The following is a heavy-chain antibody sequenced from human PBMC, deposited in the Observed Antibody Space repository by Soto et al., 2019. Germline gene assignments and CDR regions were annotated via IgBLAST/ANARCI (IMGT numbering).Heavy chain of an antibody. Sequence: QVQLVQSGAEVKKPGASVKVCCKASGYTFTSYGISWVRQAPGQGLEWMGWISANNGNTNYAQKIQGRVTMTTDTSTSTAYMELRSLRSDDTAVYYCARDGRYSGSYGGYYFDYWGQGTLVTVSS. V-gene: IGHV1-18*01. CDR2: ISANNGNT. D-gene: IGHD1-26*01. CDR3: ARDGRYSGSYGGYYFDY. CDR1: GYTFTSYG. J-gene: IGHJ4*02.